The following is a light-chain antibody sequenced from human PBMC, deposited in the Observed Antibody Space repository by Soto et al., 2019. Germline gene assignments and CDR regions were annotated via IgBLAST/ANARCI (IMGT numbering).Light chain of an antibody. V-gene: IGLV2-11*01. CDR1: SSDVGRYSF. CDR3: CSHAGSSVV. CDR2: DVY. Sequence: QSALTQPRSVSGSPGQSVTISCTGTSSDVGRYSFVSWYQQHPDKAPKLIIYDVYKRPSGVPDRFSGSKSGNTASLTISGLQAEDETDYYCCSHAGSSVVFGTGTKLTVL. J-gene: IGLJ1*01.